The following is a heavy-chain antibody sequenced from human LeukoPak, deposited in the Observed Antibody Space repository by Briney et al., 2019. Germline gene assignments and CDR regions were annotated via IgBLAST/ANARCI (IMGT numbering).Heavy chain of an antibody. Sequence: SSETLSLTCAVYGGSFSGYYWSWIRQSPGKGLEWIGYVYYSGSTNYNPSLKSRVTISVDTSKNQFSLKVTSVTAADTAVYYCARAFYGWAYWWCWFDPWGQGTLVTVSS. V-gene: IGHV4-59*01. CDR1: GGSFSGYY. D-gene: IGHD2-21*01. CDR2: VYYSGST. J-gene: IGHJ5*02. CDR3: ARAFYGWAYWWCWFDP.